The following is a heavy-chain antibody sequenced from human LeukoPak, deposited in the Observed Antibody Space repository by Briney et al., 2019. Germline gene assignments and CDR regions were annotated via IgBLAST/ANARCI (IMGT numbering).Heavy chain of an antibody. CDR3: ERSTAYYFYY. Sequence: GGSLTLSCAASGFTFSYYTMNWVRQAPGKGLEWISYISTGVSSTYYADSVKGRFTVSRDNAKNSLYLQMNNLRAEDTAIYYCERSTAYYFYYWGQGTLVTVSS. D-gene: IGHD5-18*01. CDR2: ISTGVSST. J-gene: IGHJ4*02. CDR1: GFTFSYYT. V-gene: IGHV3-48*01.